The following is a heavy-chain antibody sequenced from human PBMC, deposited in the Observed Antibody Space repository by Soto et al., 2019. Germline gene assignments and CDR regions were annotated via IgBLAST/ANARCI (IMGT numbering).Heavy chain of an antibody. CDR2: IKSKTDGGTT. CDR1: GFTFSNAW. J-gene: IGHJ6*02. CDR3: TTDLGMGYCSGGSCYYAPLPYYGMDV. Sequence: GGSLRLSCAASGFTFSNAWMNWVRQAPGKGLEWVGRIKSKTDGGTTDYAAPVKGRFTISRDDSKNTLYLQMNSLKTEDTAVYYCTTDLGMGYCSGGSCYYAPLPYYGMDVWGQGTTVTVSS. D-gene: IGHD2-15*01. V-gene: IGHV3-15*07.